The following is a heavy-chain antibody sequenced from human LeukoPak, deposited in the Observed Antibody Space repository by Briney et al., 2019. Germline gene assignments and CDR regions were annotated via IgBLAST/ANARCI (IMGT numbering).Heavy chain of an antibody. CDR3: ARDRAGYSSAWTNFDL. CDR1: GGSIRSYY. D-gene: IGHD6-19*01. CDR2: IHYSGST. V-gene: IGHV4-59*01. J-gene: IGHJ4*02. Sequence: KTSETLSLTCTVSGGSIRSYYWSWIRQPPGKGLEWIGYIHYSGSTNYNPSLKSRVTMSVDTPKNQFYLKLSSVTAADTAVYYCARDRAGYSSAWTNFDLWGQGTLVTVSS.